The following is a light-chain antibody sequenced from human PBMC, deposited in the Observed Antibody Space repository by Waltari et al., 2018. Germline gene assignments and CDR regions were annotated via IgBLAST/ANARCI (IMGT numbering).Light chain of an antibody. J-gene: IGLJ1*01. CDR2: DVS. CDR3: SSYAGSNNV. CDR1: SSDVGAYNF. V-gene: IGLV2-8*01. Sequence: QSALTQPPSASGSPGQSVTISCTGTSSDVGAYNFVSWYQQHPGKAPKLMIYDVSKRPSGFPDRFSCSKSGNTASLTVSGLQAGDEADYYCSSYAGSNNVFGTGTKVTVL.